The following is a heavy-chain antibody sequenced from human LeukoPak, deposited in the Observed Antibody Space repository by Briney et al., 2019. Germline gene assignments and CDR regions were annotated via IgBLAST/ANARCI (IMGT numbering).Heavy chain of an antibody. CDR2: IIPILGIA. J-gene: IGHJ6*02. CDR1: GGTFSSYA. CDR3: ARKRGYCNGGSRYSPLYYYYYGMDV. Sequence: SVKVSCKASGGTFSSYAISWVRQAPGQGLEWMGRIIPILGIANYAQKFQGRVTITADKSTSTAYMELSSLRAEDTAVYYCARKRGYCNGGSRYSPLYYYYYGMDVWGQGTTVTVSS. V-gene: IGHV1-69*04. D-gene: IGHD2-15*01.